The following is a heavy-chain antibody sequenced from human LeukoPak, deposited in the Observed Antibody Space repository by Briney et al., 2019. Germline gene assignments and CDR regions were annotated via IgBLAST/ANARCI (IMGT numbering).Heavy chain of an antibody. J-gene: IGHJ6*03. V-gene: IGHV4-61*02. CDR1: GSSISSGSYY. Sequence: SETLSLTCTVSGSSISSGSYYWSWIRQPAGKGLEWIGRIYTSGSTNYNPSLKSRVTISVDTSKNQFSLKLSSVTAADTAVYYCARGSRAYYYYYMDVWSKGTTVTVSS. CDR2: IYTSGST. CDR3: ARGSRAYYYYYMDV.